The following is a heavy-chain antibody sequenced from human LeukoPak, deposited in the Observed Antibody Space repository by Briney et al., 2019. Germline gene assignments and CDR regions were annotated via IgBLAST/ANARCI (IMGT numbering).Heavy chain of an antibody. CDR1: GDSVSSNSVT. J-gene: IGHJ5*02. Sequence: SQTLSLTCAISGDSVSSNSVTWNWIRQSPSRGLEWLGRTYYRSTWYNDYAVSVRGRITVNPDTSKNQFSLHLNSVAPEDTAVYYCARRLTQYDCFDPWGQGILVTVSS. CDR3: ARRLTQYDCFDP. D-gene: IGHD2-2*01. V-gene: IGHV6-1*01. CDR2: TYYRSTWYN.